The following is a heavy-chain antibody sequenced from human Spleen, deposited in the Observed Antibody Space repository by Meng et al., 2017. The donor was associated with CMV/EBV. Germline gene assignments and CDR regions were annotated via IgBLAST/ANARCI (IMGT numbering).Heavy chain of an antibody. V-gene: IGHV4-61*01. Sequence: VSGGSVNSGSYYWNRIRQPPGKGLQWIAYILNTGSTNYDPSLKSRVTISVDTSKNQFSLRLSSVTAADTAVYYCARSYRYTGYFDFWGQGALVTVSS. CDR2: ILNTGST. CDR3: ARSYRYTGYFDF. J-gene: IGHJ4*02. CDR1: GGSVNSGSYY. D-gene: IGHD5-18*01.